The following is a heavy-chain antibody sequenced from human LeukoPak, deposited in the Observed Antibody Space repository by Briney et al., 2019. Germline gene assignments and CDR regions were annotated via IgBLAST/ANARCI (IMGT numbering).Heavy chain of an antibody. CDR1: GGTFSSYA. J-gene: IGHJ5*02. V-gene: IGHV1-69*13. Sequence: ASVKASCKASGGTFSSYAISWVRQAPGQGLEWMGGIIPIFGTANYAQKFQGRVTITADESTSTAYMELSSLRSEDTAVYYCAREREYGSGSYYGRWFDPWGQGTLVTVSS. CDR3: AREREYGSGSYYGRWFDP. D-gene: IGHD3-10*01. CDR2: IIPIFGTA.